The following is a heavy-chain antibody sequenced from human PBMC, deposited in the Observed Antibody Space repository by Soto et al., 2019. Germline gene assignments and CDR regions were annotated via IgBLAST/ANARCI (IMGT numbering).Heavy chain of an antibody. V-gene: IGHV3-21*01. CDR2: ISSSSTYI. Sequence: PGGSLRLSCAASGFTFSSYDINWVRQAPGKGLEWVSSISSSSTYIYYAVSVKGQFTISRDNAKNSLYLQMNSLRAEDTGVYYCARDFYGVYSYGPGESWGQGTLVTVSS. CDR1: GFTFSSYD. D-gene: IGHD2-8*01. J-gene: IGHJ5*02. CDR3: ARDFYGVYSYGPGES.